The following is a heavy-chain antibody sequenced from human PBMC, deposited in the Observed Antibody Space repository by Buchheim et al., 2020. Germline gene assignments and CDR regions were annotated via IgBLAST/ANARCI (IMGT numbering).Heavy chain of an antibody. V-gene: IGHV1-3*04. CDR3: ARGTGTSWFDR. CDR2: INTARGDT. D-gene: IGHD1-7*01. Sequence: QVQLVQSGAEVRDPGASVKVSCKASGYSFTSHYMHWARQAPGQSLEWMGWINTARGDTKTSQRLQGRVTMSRDTFAATAYMELTGLKFEDTAVYYCARGTGTSWFDRWGQGTL. CDR1: GYSFTSHY. J-gene: IGHJ5*02.